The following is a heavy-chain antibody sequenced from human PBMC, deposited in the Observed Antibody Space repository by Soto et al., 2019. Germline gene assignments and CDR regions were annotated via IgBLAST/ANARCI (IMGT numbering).Heavy chain of an antibody. CDR2: IIPIFGTA. D-gene: IGHD1-26*01. J-gene: IGHJ6*02. CDR1: GGTFSSYA. CDR3: ARMPSVGRTRYYYYYGMDV. V-gene: IGHV1-69*12. Sequence: QVQLVQSGAEVKKPGSSVKVSCKASGGTFSSYAISWVRQAPGQGLEWMGGIIPIFGTANYAQKFQGRVTITADESTSTAYMELSSLRSEDTAVYYCARMPSVGRTRYYYYYGMDVWGQGTTVTVSS.